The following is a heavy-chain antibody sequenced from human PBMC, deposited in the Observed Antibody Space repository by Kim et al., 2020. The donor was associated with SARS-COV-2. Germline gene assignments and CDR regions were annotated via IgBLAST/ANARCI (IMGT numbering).Heavy chain of an antibody. CDR1: GFTFSSYA. J-gene: IGHJ3*02. Sequence: GGSLRLSCAASGFTFSSYAMSWVRQAPGKGLEWVSAISGSGGSTYYADSVKGRFTISRDNSKNTLYLQMNSLRAEDTAVYYCASVPYQLHTADAFDIWGQGTMVTVSS. CDR2: ISGSGGST. D-gene: IGHD2-2*01. V-gene: IGHV3-23*01. CDR3: ASVPYQLHTADAFDI.